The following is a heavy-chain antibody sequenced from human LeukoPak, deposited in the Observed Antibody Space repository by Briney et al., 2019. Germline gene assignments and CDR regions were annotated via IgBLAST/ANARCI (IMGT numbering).Heavy chain of an antibody. V-gene: IGHV3-23*01. Sequence: GASLRLSCAASGFTFSSYAMSWVRQAPGKGLEWVSAISGSGGSTYYADSVKGRFTISRDNSKNTLYLQMNSLRAEDTAVYYCAKNGTQGSGSDYQIFDYWGQGTLVTVSS. CDR3: AKNGTQGSGSDYQIFDY. D-gene: IGHD3-10*01. J-gene: IGHJ4*02. CDR2: ISGSGGST. CDR1: GFTFSSYA.